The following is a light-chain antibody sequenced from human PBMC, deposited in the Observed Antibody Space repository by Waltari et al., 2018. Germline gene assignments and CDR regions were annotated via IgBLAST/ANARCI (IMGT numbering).Light chain of an antibody. CDR3: TSWDDSLNAWV. CDR2: RNE. J-gene: IGLJ3*02. Sequence: QSVLTQPPSASGTPGQTVSVSCSGSGSNIGSTYASWYQHVPGTAPQLLIYRNEQRPSGVPDRFSGSKSGTSASLAISGLRSEDEADYFCTSWDDSLNAWVFGGGTKLTVL. CDR1: GSNIGSTY. V-gene: IGLV1-47*01.